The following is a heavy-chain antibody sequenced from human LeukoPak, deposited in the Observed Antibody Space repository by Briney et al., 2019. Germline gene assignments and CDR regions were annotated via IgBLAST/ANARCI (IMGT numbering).Heavy chain of an antibody. CDR3: ARGRGGLTYYYGSGSYPRFDY. V-gene: IGHV4-34*01. CDR1: GGSFSGYY. CDR2: INHSGST. Sequence: SETLSLTCAVYGGSFSGYYWSWIRQPPGKGLEWIGEINHSGSTNYNPSLKSRVTISVDTSKNQLSLKLSSVTAADTAVYYCARGRGGLTYYYGSGSYPRFDYWGQGTLVTVSS. J-gene: IGHJ4*02. D-gene: IGHD3-10*01.